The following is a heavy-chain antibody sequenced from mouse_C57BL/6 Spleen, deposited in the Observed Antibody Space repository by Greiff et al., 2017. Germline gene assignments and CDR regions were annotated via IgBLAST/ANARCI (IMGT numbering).Heavy chain of an antibody. V-gene: IGHV7-3*01. J-gene: IGHJ2*01. CDR1: GFTFTDYY. D-gene: IGHD2-1*01. Sequence: EVKLVESGGGLVQPGGSLSFSCAASGFTFTDYYMSWVRQPPGKALEWLGFIRNKANGYTTEYSASVKGRFTISRDNSQSILYLQMNALRAEDSATYYCERYSPYGNFIDYWGTGTTLTVS. CDR3: ERYSPYGNFIDY. CDR2: IRNKANGYTT.